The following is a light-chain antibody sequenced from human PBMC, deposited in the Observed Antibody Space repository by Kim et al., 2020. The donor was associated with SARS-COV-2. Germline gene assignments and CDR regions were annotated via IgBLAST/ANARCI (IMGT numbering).Light chain of an antibody. CDR3: QQYYSYPPWT. Sequence: AIRMTQSPSSFSASTGDRVTITCRASQGVSSYLAWYQQKPGKAPKLLIYAASTLQSGVPSRFSGSGSETDFTLTISCLQSEDFATYYCQQYYSYPPWTFGQGTKVDI. CDR2: AAS. J-gene: IGKJ1*01. V-gene: IGKV1-8*01. CDR1: QGVSSY.